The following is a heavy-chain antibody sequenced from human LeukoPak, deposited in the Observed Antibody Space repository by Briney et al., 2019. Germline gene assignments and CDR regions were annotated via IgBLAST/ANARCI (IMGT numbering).Heavy chain of an antibody. Sequence: GGSLRLSCAASGFTFSSYAMHWVRQAPGKGLEWVAVISYDGSNKYYADSVKGRFTISRDNSKNTLYLQMNSLRAEDTAVYYCARPYYYDSSGYYSYAEYFQHWGQGTLVTVSS. CDR2: ISYDGSNK. J-gene: IGHJ1*01. CDR1: GFTFSSYA. CDR3: ARPYYYDSSGYYSYAEYFQH. D-gene: IGHD3-22*01. V-gene: IGHV3-30-3*01.